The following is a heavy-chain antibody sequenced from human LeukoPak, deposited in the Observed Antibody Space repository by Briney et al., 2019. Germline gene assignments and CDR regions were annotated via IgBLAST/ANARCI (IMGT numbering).Heavy chain of an antibody. J-gene: IGHJ4*02. CDR3: ARGYCSSTNCPLDY. D-gene: IGHD2-2*01. CDR1: GFTFSSYG. V-gene: IGHV3-33*01. Sequence: QPGGSLRLSCAASGFTFSSYGMHWVRQAPGKGLEWVAVIWYDGSNKYYADSVKGRFTISRDNSKNTLYLQMNSLRAEDTAVYYCARGYCSSTNCPLDYWGQGTLVTVSS. CDR2: IWYDGSNK.